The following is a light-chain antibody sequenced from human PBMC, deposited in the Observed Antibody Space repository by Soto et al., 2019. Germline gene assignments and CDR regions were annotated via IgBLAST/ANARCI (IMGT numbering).Light chain of an antibody. Sequence: DIQMTQSPSSLSASVGDRVTITCRASQSIITYLNWYQQKPGKAPQLLIYGASTLQSGVPSRFSGSESGTDFTLTISSLQPADFATYYCQQAYSTPFTFGQGTKLEI. CDR1: QSIITY. CDR3: QQAYSTPFT. CDR2: GAS. V-gene: IGKV1-39*01. J-gene: IGKJ2*01.